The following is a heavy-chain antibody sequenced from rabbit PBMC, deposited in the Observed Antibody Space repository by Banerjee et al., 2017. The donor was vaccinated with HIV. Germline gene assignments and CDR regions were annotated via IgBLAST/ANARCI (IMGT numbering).Heavy chain of an antibody. CDR2: IYTGSSGST. V-gene: IGHV1S45*01. J-gene: IGHJ4*01. D-gene: IGHD4-1*01. CDR3: ARDLAGVIGWNFSL. Sequence: QEQLEESGGGLVQPEGSLTLTCTASGFSFSSSYYMCWVCPAPGKGPEWIACIYTGSSGSTYYASWAKGRFTISKTSSTTVTLQMNSLTAADTATYFCARDLAGVIGWNFSLWGQGTLVTVS. CDR1: GFSFSSSYY.